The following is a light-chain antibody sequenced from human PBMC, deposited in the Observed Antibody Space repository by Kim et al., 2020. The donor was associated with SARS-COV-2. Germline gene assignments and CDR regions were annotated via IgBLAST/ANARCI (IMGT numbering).Light chain of an antibody. V-gene: IGLV3-9*01. J-gene: IGLJ3*02. Sequence: VTLGQSPRITCGGNDIGRKNVHWYQQKPGQAPVLVIYRDTDRPSGIPERFSGSNSGNTATLTISRAQAGDEADYYCQVWDSSTAVFGGGTQLTVL. CDR3: QVWDSSTAV. CDR1: DIGRKN. CDR2: RDT.